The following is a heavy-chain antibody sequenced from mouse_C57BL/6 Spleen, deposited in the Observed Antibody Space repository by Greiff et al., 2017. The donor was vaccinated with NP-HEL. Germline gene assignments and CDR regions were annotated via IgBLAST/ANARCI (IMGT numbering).Heavy chain of an antibody. Sequence: EVQLVESGGGLVKPGGSLKLSCAASGFTFSDYGMHWVRQAPEKGLEWVAFISSGSSTIYYADTVKGRFTISRDNAKNTLFLQMTSLRSEDTAMYYCARGGNGRNYFDYWGQGTTLTVSS. CDR1: GFTFSDYG. CDR3: ARGGNGRNYFDY. CDR2: ISSGSSTI. V-gene: IGHV5-17*01. J-gene: IGHJ2*01.